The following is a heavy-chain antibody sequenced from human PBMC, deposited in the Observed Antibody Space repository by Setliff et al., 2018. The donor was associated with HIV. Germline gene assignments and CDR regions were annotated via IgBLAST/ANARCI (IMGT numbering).Heavy chain of an antibody. CDR1: GYTFTSYG. CDR2: IIPMFGKA. Sequence: SVKVSCKASGYTFTSYGISWVRQVPGQGLEWMGGIIPMFGKANYAQNFQGTVTITADISTSTAYLELSNLRSEDTAVYYCATAQRDYYDRGRRNHYYIDVWGKGATVTVSS. D-gene: IGHD3-22*01. V-gene: IGHV1-69*06. CDR3: ATAQRDYYDRGRRNHYYIDV. J-gene: IGHJ6*03.